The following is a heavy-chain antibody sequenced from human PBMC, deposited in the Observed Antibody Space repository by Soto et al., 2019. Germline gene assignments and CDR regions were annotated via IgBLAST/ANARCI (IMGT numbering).Heavy chain of an antibody. CDR3: SRGDATMRVVTTYCAMAV. Sequence: QVQLVQSGAEVKKPGSSVKVSCTASGDSLSNFGIRWVRQAPGQGLEWMGAIIPVFGTPNYAQKFQDRVTINADESTTTVDMEVRSRTREDATVDYCSRGDATMRVVTTYCAMAVWGQGTTVTVS. CDR2: IIPVFGTP. J-gene: IGHJ6*02. V-gene: IGHV1-69*12. CDR1: GDSLSNFG. D-gene: IGHD3-22*01.